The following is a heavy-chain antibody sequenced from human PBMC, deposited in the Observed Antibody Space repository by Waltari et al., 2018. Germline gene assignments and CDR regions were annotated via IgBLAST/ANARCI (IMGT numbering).Heavy chain of an antibody. CDR2: INTNSSDT. V-gene: IGHV1-2*02. CDR3: ARGGSSSCDY. CDR1: GYTFTGYY. J-gene: IGHJ4*02. D-gene: IGHD1-26*01. Sequence: VQLVQSGAEVQKPGASVQVSCMASGYTFTGYYMHWGRQAAGQGLEWMGWINTNSSDTNSAQKFQGRVTVTRDTSISTAYMELSRLTSDDTAVYYCARGGSSSCDYWGQGTLVTVSP.